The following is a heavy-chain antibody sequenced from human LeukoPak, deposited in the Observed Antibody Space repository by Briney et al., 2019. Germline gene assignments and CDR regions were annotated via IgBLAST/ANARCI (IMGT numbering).Heavy chain of an antibody. CDR3: AREVPYCSSTSCYGAVDY. D-gene: IGHD2-2*01. Sequence: PSETLSLTCAVYGGSFSGYYWSWIRLPPGKGLEWIGEINHSGSTNYNPSLKSRVTISVDTSKNQFSLKLSSVTAADTAVYYCAREVPYCSSTSCYGAVDYWGQGTLVTVSS. CDR1: GGSFSGYY. V-gene: IGHV4-34*01. CDR2: INHSGST. J-gene: IGHJ4*02.